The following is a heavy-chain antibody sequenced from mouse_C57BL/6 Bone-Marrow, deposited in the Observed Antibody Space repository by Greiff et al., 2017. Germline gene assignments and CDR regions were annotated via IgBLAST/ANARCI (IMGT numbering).Heavy chain of an antibody. Sequence: QVQLQQSGAELARPGASVKLSCKASGYTFTSYGISWVKQRTGQGLEWIGEIYPRSGNTYYNEKFKGKATLTADKSSSTAYMELRSLTSDDSAVYFCASAGYYGSSYWYFDVWGTGTTVTVSS. CDR2: IYPRSGNT. D-gene: IGHD1-1*01. J-gene: IGHJ1*03. V-gene: IGHV1-81*01. CDR1: GYTFTSYG. CDR3: ASAGYYGSSYWYFDV.